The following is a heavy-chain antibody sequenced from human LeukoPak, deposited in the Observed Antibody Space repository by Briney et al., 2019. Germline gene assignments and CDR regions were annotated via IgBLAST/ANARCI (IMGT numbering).Heavy chain of an antibody. Sequence: PGGSLRLSCAASGFIFSSYGMQWVRQAPGKGLEWVAVIWYDGSKEHYVDSVKGRFTISRDNAKNTVFLQMNSLRVEDSAVYYCAKGDSGTFDYWGQGIPVIVSS. CDR2: IWYDGSKE. J-gene: IGHJ4*02. V-gene: IGHV3-33*03. CDR1: GFIFSSYG. D-gene: IGHD5-12*01. CDR3: AKGDSGTFDY.